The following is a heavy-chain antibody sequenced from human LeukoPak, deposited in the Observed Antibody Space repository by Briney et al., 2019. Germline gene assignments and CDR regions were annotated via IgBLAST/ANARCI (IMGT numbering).Heavy chain of an antibody. CDR1: GGSVSSSIYY. CDR2: IYYSGST. J-gene: IGHJ4*02. V-gene: IGHV4-39*01. D-gene: IGHD3-9*01. Sequence: SETLSLTCTVSGGSVSSSIYYWGWIRQPPGKGLEWIGSIYYSGSTSYDPSLKSRVTISVDTPKNQFSLKLTSVTAADTAVYYCASRNDILTGYVFDFWGQGTLVTVSS. CDR3: ASRNDILTGYVFDF.